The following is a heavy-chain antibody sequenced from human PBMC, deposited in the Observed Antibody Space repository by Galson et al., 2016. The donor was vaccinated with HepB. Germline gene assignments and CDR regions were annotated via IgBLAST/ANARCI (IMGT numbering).Heavy chain of an antibody. V-gene: IGHV5-51*01. CDR2: IYPADSDT. D-gene: IGHD3-22*01. CDR1: GYRFTSYW. J-gene: IGHJ4*01. Sequence: QSGAEVKKPGESLKISCKGSGYRFTSYWIGWVRQMPGKGLEWMGSIYPADSDTRYSPSFHGQVTISADKSTSTAYLQWSSLKASDTAMYYCASQPAQVITTVFDYWGQGTLVTVSS. CDR3: ASQPAQVITTVFDY.